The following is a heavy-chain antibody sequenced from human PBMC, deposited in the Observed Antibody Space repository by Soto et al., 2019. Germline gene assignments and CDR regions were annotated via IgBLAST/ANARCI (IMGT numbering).Heavy chain of an antibody. Sequence: QVQLVQSGAEVKKPGSSVKVSCKASGGTFSNYAITWVRQAPGPGLEWVARIIPIFGTTNVAQKFQGRVTITADESKTTAYMELSGLRSDDTAVYYSAKDGGADGYFGNGLDPWGQGTLVTVSS. CDR2: IIPIFGTT. CDR1: GGTFSNYA. D-gene: IGHD5-12*01. V-gene: IGHV1-69*15. CDR3: AKDGGADGYFGNGLDP. J-gene: IGHJ5*02.